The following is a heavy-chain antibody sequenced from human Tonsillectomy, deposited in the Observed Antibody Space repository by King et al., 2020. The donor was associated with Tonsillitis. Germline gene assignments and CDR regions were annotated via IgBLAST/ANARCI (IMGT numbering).Heavy chain of an antibody. J-gene: IGHJ1*01. CDR1: GGSISSGGYY. Sequence: VPLQESGPGLVKPSQTLSLTCTVSGGSISSGGYYWSWIRQHPGQGLEWIGYIYYSGSTYYNPSLKSRFTISVDTSKNQFSLKLSSGTAADTAVYYCASRIVGATTSGYFQHWGQGTLVTVSS. D-gene: IGHD1-26*01. CDR2: IYYSGST. V-gene: IGHV4-31*03. CDR3: ASRIVGATTSGYFQH.